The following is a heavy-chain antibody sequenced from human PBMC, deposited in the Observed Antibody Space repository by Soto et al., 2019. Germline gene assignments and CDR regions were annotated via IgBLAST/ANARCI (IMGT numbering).Heavy chain of an antibody. V-gene: IGHV3-48*03. CDR3: ARSDLAGYSGYDSVVGVDY. CDR1: GFTFSGYE. J-gene: IGHJ4*02. Sequence: GGSLRLSFAASGFTFSGYEMNWVRQATGKWLEWVSYISSSGSTIYYADSVKGLFTISRDNAKNSLYLQMNSLRAEDTAVYYCARSDLAGYSGYDSVVGVDYWRQGTLVTVSS. CDR2: ISSSGSTI. D-gene: IGHD5-12*01.